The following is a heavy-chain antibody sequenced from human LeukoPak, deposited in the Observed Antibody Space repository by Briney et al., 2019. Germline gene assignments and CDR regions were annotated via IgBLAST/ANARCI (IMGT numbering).Heavy chain of an antibody. Sequence: GGSLRLSCTASAFAFSNHAMSWVRQAPGKGLEWVSSISISGGTTYYADSVKGRFTISRDKTKNTLYLQMNSLRAEDTAVYYCAKSSYYDASGYYGEYYFDYWGQGTLVTVSS. D-gene: IGHD3-22*01. V-gene: IGHV3-23*01. J-gene: IGHJ4*02. CDR1: AFAFSNHA. CDR2: ISISGGTT. CDR3: AKSSYYDASGYYGEYYFDY.